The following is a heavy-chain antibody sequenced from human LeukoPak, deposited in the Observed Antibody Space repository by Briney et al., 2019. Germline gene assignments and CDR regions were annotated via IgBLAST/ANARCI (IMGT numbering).Heavy chain of an antibody. Sequence: ASVKVSCKASGYTFTSYVMHWVRQAPGQRLECMGWINTGNGNTKYSQKFQGRVTITRDTSASTAYMDLGSLRSEDTAVYYCARNTETAIPLPYYFDYWGQGTLVTVSS. CDR3: ARNTETAIPLPYYFDY. D-gene: IGHD2-21*02. J-gene: IGHJ4*02. CDR1: GYTFTSYV. CDR2: INTGNGNT. V-gene: IGHV1-3*04.